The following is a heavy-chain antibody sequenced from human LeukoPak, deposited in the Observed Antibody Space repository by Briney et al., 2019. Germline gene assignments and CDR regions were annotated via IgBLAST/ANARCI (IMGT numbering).Heavy chain of an antibody. Sequence: SETLSLTCTVSGDSISNFYWSWIRQPAGKGLEWIGRIYTSGSTNYNPSLKSRVTMSVDTSKNQFSLKLSSVTAADTAVYYCARDVVAAPGTWDYWGQGTLVTVSS. CDR2: IYTSGST. J-gene: IGHJ4*02. CDR3: ARDVVAAPGTWDY. CDR1: GDSISNFY. V-gene: IGHV4-4*07. D-gene: IGHD6-13*01.